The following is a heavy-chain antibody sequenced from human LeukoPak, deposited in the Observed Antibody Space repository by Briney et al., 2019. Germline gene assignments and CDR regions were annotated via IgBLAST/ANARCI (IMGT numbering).Heavy chain of an antibody. CDR3: ASSRRVPGISIGYFDY. Sequence: PSETLSLTCDVYGGSFSEYYWIWIRQSPGKGLEWIGEINDSGSTNYNPSLKSRVTISVDTSKNHFSLKLNSVTAADTAVYYCASSRRVPGISIGYFDYWGQGTLVTVSS. CDR1: GGSFSEYY. V-gene: IGHV4-34*01. J-gene: IGHJ4*02. CDR2: INDSGST. D-gene: IGHD3-10*01.